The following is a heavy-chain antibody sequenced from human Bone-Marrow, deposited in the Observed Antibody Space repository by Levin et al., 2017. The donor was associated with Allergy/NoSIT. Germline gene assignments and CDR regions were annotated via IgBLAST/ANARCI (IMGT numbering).Heavy chain of an antibody. CDR2: IFYSGDA. CDR1: GGSIYIDSYY. J-gene: IGHJ6*02. CDR3: VRHGGICSRTTCYIPMIYHYYGLDV. D-gene: IGHD2-2*02. Sequence: RPSETLSLTCTVSGGSIYIDSYYWGWIRQAPGTGLEWVGSIFYSGDASYNPSLKSRVTISLHTSKNQFSLKLTSVTAADAAVYYCVRHGGICSRTTCYIPMIYHYYGLDVWGQGTTVTVSS. V-gene: IGHV4-39*01.